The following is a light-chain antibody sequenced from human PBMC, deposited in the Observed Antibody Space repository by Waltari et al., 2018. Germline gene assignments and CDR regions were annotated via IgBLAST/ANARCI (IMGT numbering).Light chain of an antibody. V-gene: IGLV2-14*03. CDR3: SSYTSSNTFL. CDR2: DVN. J-gene: IGLJ1*01. Sequence: QSALTQPASVSGSPGQSITISCTGTSSDIGGYDYVSWYQQHPGTSPKLIIYDVNKRPSGVSNRCSGSKSGNTASLTISGLQTDDEADYYCSSYTSSNTFLFGTGTKVTVL. CDR1: SSDIGGYDY.